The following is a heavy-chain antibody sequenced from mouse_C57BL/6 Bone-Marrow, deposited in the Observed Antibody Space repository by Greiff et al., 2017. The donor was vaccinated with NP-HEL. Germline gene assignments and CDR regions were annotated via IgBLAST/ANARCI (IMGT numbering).Heavy chain of an antibody. CDR1: GYSITSGYD. J-gene: IGHJ2*01. D-gene: IGHD2-4*01. CDR3: ARGGLRRTIDY. V-gene: IGHV3-1*01. CDR2: ISYSGST. Sequence: DVKLQESGPGMVKPSQSLSLTCTVTGYSITSGYDWHWIRHFPGNKLEWMGYISYSGSTNYNPSLKSRISITHDTSKNHFFLKLNSVTTEDTATYYCARGGLRRTIDYWGQGTTLTVSS.